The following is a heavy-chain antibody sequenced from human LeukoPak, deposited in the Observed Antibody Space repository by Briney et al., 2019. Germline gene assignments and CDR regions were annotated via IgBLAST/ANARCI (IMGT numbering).Heavy chain of an antibody. Sequence: PSETLSLTCTVSGYSISSGYYWGWIRQPPGKGLEWIGSIYHSGSTNYNPSLKSRVTISVDTSKNQFSLKLSSVTAADTAVYYCARGGVVVAGNWRNWFDPWGQGTLVTVSS. V-gene: IGHV4-38-2*02. CDR2: IYHSGST. J-gene: IGHJ5*02. CDR1: GYSISSGYY. CDR3: ARGGVVVAGNWRNWFDP. D-gene: IGHD2-15*01.